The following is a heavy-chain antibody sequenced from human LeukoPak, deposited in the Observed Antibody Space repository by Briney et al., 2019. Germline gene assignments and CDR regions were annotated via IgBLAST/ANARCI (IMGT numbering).Heavy chain of an antibody. CDR2: ISSSGSTI. CDR1: GFTFSDYY. D-gene: IGHD3-3*01. CDR3: AKGHIIRFLPSYYMDV. J-gene: IGHJ6*03. Sequence: GGSLRLSCAASGFTFSDYYMSWIRQAPGKGLEWVSYISSSGSTIYYADSVKGRFTISRDNAKNSLYLQMNSLRAEDTAVYYCAKGHIIRFLPSYYMDVWGKGTTVTVSS. V-gene: IGHV3-11*04.